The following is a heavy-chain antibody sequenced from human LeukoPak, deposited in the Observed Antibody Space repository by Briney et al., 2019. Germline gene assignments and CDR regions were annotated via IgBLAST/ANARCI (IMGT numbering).Heavy chain of an antibody. CDR1: GGSISSSSYY. J-gene: IGHJ4*02. V-gene: IGHV4-39*01. CDR2: IYYSGST. D-gene: IGHD5-18*01. CDR3: ARRTRVTYYFDY. Sequence: SETLSLTCTVSGGSISSSSYYWGWIRQPPGKGLEWIGSIYYSGSTYYNPSLKSRVTISVDTSKNQFSLKLSSVTAADMAVYYCARRTRVTYYFDYWGQGTLVTVSS.